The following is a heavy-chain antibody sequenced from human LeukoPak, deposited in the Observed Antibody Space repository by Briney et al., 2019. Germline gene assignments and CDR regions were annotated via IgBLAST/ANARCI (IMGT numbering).Heavy chain of an antibody. J-gene: IGHJ4*02. D-gene: IGHD6-6*01. Sequence: GGSLRLSCAASGFIFTTYGMHWVRQAPGKGLEWVAFIRYDGSNKYYADSVKGRFTISRDNSKNTLYLQLNSLRAEDTAVYYCAREAAARGYFDYWGQGTLVTVSS. CDR3: AREAAARGYFDY. V-gene: IGHV3-30*02. CDR2: IRYDGSNK. CDR1: GFIFTTYG.